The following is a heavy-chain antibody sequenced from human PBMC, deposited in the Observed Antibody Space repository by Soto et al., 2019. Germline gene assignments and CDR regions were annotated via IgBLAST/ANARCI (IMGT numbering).Heavy chain of an antibody. D-gene: IGHD3-22*01. Sequence: QVQLVQSGAEVKKPGASVKVSCKASGYTFTSYYMHWVRQAPGQGLEWMGIINPSGGSTSYAQKFQGRVNMTRDTATSTVYMELSSLRSEDTAVYYCASSVVITGKRKNAFDIWGQGTMVTVSS. CDR3: ASSVVITGKRKNAFDI. CDR1: GYTFTSYY. V-gene: IGHV1-46*01. CDR2: INPSGGST. J-gene: IGHJ3*02.